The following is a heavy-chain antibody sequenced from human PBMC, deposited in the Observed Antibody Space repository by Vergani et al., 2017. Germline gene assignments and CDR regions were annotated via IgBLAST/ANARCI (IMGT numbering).Heavy chain of an antibody. CDR3: ARDVRDGYNYRSDY. CDR1: GGTFSSYT. Sequence: QVQLVQSGAEVKKPGSSVKVSCKASGGTFSSYTISWVRQAPGQGLEWMGRIIPILGIANYAQKFLGRVTITADKSTSTAYMELSSLRSEDTAVYYCARDVRDGYNYRSDYWGQGTLVTVSS. V-gene: IGHV1-69*08. CDR2: IIPILGIA. D-gene: IGHD5-24*01. J-gene: IGHJ4*02.